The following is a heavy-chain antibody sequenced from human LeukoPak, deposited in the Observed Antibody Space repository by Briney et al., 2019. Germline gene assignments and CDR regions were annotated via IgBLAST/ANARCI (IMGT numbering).Heavy chain of an antibody. V-gene: IGHV4-61*01. CDR3: ARDPYNGGFVDY. Sequence: SETLSLTCTVSGGSISSGSYYWSWIRQPPGKGLEWIGYIYYSGSTNYNPSLKSRVTISVDTSKNQFSLKLSSVTAADTAVYYCARDPYNGGFVDYWGQGTLVTVSS. J-gene: IGHJ4*02. CDR2: IYYSGST. CDR1: GGSISSGSYY. D-gene: IGHD1-1*01.